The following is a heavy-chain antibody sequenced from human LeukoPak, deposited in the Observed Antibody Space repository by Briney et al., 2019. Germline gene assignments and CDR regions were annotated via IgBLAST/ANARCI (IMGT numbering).Heavy chain of an antibody. CDR2: IYHSGST. V-gene: IGHV4-59*01. CDR3: AREKDYYDSSGYYRDAFDI. Sequence: PSETLSLTCTVSGGSISTYYWNWIRQPPGKGLEWIGYIYHSGSTNYNPSLQSRVTISVDTSKNQFSLKLSSVTAADTAVYYCAREKDYYDSSGYYRDAFDIWGQGTMVTVSS. CDR1: GGSISTYY. D-gene: IGHD3-22*01. J-gene: IGHJ3*02.